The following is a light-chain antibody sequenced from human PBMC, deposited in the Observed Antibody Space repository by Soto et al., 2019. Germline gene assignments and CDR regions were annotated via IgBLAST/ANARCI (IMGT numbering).Light chain of an antibody. Sequence: EIVLTQSPGTLSLSPGERATLSCRASQSITSTYLAWYQQKPGQAPRLLIYGTSSSAIGIPDRFSGSGSGTDFTLTISGLEPEDFAVYYCQQYDSSPRTFGQGTMVDIK. CDR2: GTS. CDR1: QSITSTY. V-gene: IGKV3-20*01. J-gene: IGKJ1*01. CDR3: QQYDSSPRT.